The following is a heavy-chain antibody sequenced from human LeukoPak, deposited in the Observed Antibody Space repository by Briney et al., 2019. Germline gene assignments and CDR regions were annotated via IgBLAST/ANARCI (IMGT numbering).Heavy chain of an antibody. Sequence: PGGSLRLSCAASGFTVSSNYMSWVRQAPGKGLELVSVIYSGGSTYYADSVKGRFTISRDNSKNTLYLQMNSLRAEDTAVYYCASAWYGDYDFYVDYWGQGTLVTVSS. V-gene: IGHV3-66*01. CDR3: ASAWYGDYDFYVDY. CDR2: IYSGGST. D-gene: IGHD4-17*01. J-gene: IGHJ4*02. CDR1: GFTVSSNY.